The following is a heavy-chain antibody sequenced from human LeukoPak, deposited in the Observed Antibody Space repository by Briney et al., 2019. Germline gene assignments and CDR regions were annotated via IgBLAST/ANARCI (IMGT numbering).Heavy chain of an antibody. CDR2: ISFAGNGE. D-gene: IGHD1-7*01. CDR3: ARDSGFYNWHLAGDYYYMDV. J-gene: IGHJ6*03. CDR1: GFTFSRYA. V-gene: IGHV3-30*04. Sequence: PGGSLRLSCAASGFTFSRYAIHWVRQAPGKGLEWVAAISFAGNGEYYADSVKGRFTISRDNSKNTLYLQMNSLRAEDTAVYYCARDSGFYNWHLAGDYYYMDVWGKGTTVTVSS.